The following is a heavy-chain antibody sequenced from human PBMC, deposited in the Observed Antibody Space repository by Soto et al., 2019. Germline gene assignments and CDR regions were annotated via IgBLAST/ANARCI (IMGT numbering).Heavy chain of an antibody. CDR2: IYYSGST. V-gene: IGHV4-59*01. CDR3: ARTIEDIVATYYFDY. CDR1: GGSISSYY. J-gene: IGHJ4*02. Sequence: SETLSLTCTVSGGSISSYYWSWIRQPPGKGLEWIGYIYYSGSTNYNPSLKSRVTISVDTSKNQFSLKLSSVTAADTAVYYCARTIEDIVATYYFDYWGQGTLVTVSS. D-gene: IGHD5-12*01.